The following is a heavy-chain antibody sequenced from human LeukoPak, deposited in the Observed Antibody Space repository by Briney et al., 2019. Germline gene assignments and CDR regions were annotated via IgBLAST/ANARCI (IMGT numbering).Heavy chain of an antibody. CDR3: AKDPWGLGVTTYFDS. CDR2: ISGSGGST. J-gene: IGHJ4*02. Sequence: PGGSLRLSCEASGFTFSSYAMSWVRQAPGKGLEWVSAISGSGGSTYYADSVKGRFTISRDNSKNTLYLQMNRLRAEDTAIYYCAKDPWGLGVTTYFDSWGQGTLVTVSS. CDR1: GFTFSSYA. D-gene: IGHD1-26*01. V-gene: IGHV3-23*01.